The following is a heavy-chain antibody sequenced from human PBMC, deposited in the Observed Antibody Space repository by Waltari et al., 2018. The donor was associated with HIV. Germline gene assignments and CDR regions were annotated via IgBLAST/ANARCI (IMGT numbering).Heavy chain of an antibody. CDR2: IKSKTDGWTT. D-gene: IGHD2-2*01. V-gene: IGHV3-15*01. CDR1: VFTFSNAW. Sequence: EVQLVESGGGLVKPGGSLRLSCEASVFTFSNAWMSWFGQAPGKGLEWVGRIKSKTDGWTTDYAAPVKGRFTISRDDSKNTLYLQMNSLKPEDTAVYYWTRGVSSRIEVVPAAIRNYWGQGTLVTVSS. J-gene: IGHJ4*02. CDR3: TRGVSSRIEVVPAAIRNY.